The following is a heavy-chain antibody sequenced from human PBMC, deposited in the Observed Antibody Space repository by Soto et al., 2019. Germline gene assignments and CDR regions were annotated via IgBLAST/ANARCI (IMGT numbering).Heavy chain of an antibody. CDR2: IYHSGST. D-gene: IGHD1-7*01. Sequence: QVQLQESGPGLVKPSGTLSLTCAVSSGSISSSNWWSWVRQPPGKGLEWIGEIYHSGSTNYHSSLKSRGTISVDKSQNQFSLKLSSVTAADTAVYYCARVRLELLYYYYMDVWGKGTTVTVSS. CDR1: SGSISSSNW. CDR3: ARVRLELLYYYYMDV. V-gene: IGHV4-4*02. J-gene: IGHJ6*03.